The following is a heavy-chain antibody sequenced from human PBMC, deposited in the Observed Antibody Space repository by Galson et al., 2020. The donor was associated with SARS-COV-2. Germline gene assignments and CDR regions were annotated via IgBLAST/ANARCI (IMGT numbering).Heavy chain of an antibody. CDR2: IIPILGIA. D-gene: IGHD3-22*01. J-gene: IGHJ4*02. V-gene: IGHV1-69*10. CDR3: ARVEGYDSSGYYSDY. CDR1: GGTFSSYA. Sequence: SVKVSCKASGGTFSSYAISWVRQAPGQGLEWMGGIIPILGIANYAQKFQGRVTITADKSTSTAYMELSSLRSEDTAVYYCARVEGYDSSGYYSDYWGQGTLVTVSS.